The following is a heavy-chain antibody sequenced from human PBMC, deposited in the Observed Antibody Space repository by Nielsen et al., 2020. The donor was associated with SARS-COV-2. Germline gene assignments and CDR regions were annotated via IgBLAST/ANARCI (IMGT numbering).Heavy chain of an antibody. CDR2: NNSSNNYI. CDR3: AREANYYYYYMDV. J-gene: IGHJ6*03. CDR1: AFTFSTYT. V-gene: IGHV3-21*01. Sequence: GGSLRLSCAASAFTFSTYTMNWVRQAAGKGLEWVSSNNSSNNYISYADSLKGRFTISRDNAKNSLYLQMTSLRADDTAVYYCAREANYYYYYMDVWGKGTTVTVSS.